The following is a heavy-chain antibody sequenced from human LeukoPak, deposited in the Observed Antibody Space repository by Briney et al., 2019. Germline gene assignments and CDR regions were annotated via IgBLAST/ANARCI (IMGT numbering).Heavy chain of an antibody. D-gene: IGHD6-13*01. CDR1: GGSISSSSYY. CDR3: ASQKRWFGGTWYVGAFDI. J-gene: IGHJ3*02. Sequence: PSETLSLTCTVSGGSISSSSYYWGWIRQPPGKGLEWIGSIYYSGSTYYNPSLKSRVTISVDTSKNQFSLKLSSVTAADTAIYFCASQKRWFGGTWYVGAFDIWGQGTMVTASS. V-gene: IGHV4-39*01. CDR2: IYYSGST.